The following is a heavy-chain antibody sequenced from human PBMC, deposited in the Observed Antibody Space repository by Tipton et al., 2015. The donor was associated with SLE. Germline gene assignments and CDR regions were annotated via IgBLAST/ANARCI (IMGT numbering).Heavy chain of an antibody. V-gene: IGHV4-34*01. CDR1: GGSFSGYY. CDR2: INHSGST. J-gene: IGHJ6*03. CDR3: AIEMSAYDFWSGGDRYYYMDV. Sequence: TLSLTCAVYGGSFSGYYWSWIRQPPGKGLKWIGEINHSGSTNYNPSLKSRVTISVDTSKNQFSLKLSSVTAADTAVYYCAIEMSAYDFWSGGDRYYYMDVWGKGTTVTVSS. D-gene: IGHD3-3*01.